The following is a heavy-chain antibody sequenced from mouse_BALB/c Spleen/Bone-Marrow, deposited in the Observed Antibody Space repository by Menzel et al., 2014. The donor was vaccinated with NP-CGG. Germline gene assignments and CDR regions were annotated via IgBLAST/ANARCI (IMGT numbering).Heavy chain of an antibody. CDR2: IDPANGNT. CDR1: GFNIKDTY. V-gene: IGHV14-3*02. D-gene: IGHD1-1*01. CDR3: ARYYYGSSLFDD. Sequence: VHLQQSGAELVKTGASIKLSCTASGFNIKDTYMHWVKQRPEQGLEWIGRIDPANGNTKYDPKFQGKATITADTSSNTAYLQLSSLTSEDTAVYYCARYYYGSSLFDDWGQGTTRTSSS. J-gene: IGHJ2*01.